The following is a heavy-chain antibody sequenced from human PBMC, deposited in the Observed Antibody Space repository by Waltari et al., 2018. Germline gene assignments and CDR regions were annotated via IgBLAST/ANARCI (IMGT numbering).Heavy chain of an antibody. V-gene: IGHV1-2*06. D-gene: IGHD3-3*01. J-gene: IGHJ4*02. Sequence: QVQLVQSGAEVKKPGASVKVSCKASGYTFTDYYMHRVRQAPGQGLEWMGRINPNSGGTNYTQKFQGRVTMTRDTSISTAYMELSRLRSDDTAVYYCARGGPAIFGVLITKRFDYWGQGTLVTVSS. CDR1: GYTFTDYY. CDR3: ARGGPAIFGVLITKRFDY. CDR2: INPNSGGT.